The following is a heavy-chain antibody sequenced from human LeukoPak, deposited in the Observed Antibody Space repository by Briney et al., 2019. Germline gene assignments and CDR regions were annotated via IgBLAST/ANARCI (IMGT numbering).Heavy chain of an antibody. CDR1: GGSFSGYY. D-gene: IGHD2-21*01. CDR3: AREYGDLDY. CDR2: IYPSGGT. J-gene: IGHJ4*02. Sequence: NPSETLSLTCAVYGGSFSGYYWSWIRQPPGKGPEWIGRIYPSGGTNYNPSLKSRVTMSTDTSKNQFSLKLRSVTAADTAVYYCAREYGDLDYWGQGTLVTVSS. V-gene: IGHV4-59*10.